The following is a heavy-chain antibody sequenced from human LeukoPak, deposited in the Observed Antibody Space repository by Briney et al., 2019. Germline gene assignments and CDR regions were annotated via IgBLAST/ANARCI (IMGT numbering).Heavy chain of an antibody. D-gene: IGHD2/OR15-2a*01. CDR2: IKQDGSEK. V-gene: IGHV3-7*05. J-gene: IGHJ4*02. Sequence: GGSLRLSCAASGFXFSSYWMSWVRQAPGKGLKWVANIKQDGSEKYYVDSVKGRFTISRDNAKNSLYLQMNSLRAEDTAVYYCARGPPCREYCSLEFYFDYWGQGTLVTVSS. CDR3: ARGPPCREYCSLEFYFDY. CDR1: GFXFSSYW.